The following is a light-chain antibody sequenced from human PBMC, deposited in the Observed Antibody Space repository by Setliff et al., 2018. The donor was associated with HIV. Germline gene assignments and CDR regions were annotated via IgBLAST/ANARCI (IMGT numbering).Light chain of an antibody. V-gene: IGLV2-23*01. CDR2: EAH. CDR1: SSDVGNFKL. Sequence: QSVLTQPASVSGSPGQSITISCTGSSSDVGNFKLVPWYQQSPGKAPKLIIYEAHKRPSGVSNRFSASISGNTASLTISGLQAEDEADYYCCSYASHYVFGTGTKVTVL. J-gene: IGLJ1*01. CDR3: CSYASHYV.